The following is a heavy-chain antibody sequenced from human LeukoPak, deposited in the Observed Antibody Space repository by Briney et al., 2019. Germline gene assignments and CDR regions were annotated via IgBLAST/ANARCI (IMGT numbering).Heavy chain of an antibody. CDR3: ARDGLYCSGGSCYSELNYYGMDV. V-gene: IGHV3-33*01. CDR2: IWYDGSNK. Sequence: PGGSLRLSCAASGFTFSSYGMHWVRQAPGKGLEWVAVIWYDGSNKYYADSVKGRFTISRDNSKNTLYLQMNSLRAEDTAVYYCARDGLYCSGGSCYSELNYYGMDVWGQGTTVTVSS. J-gene: IGHJ6*02. D-gene: IGHD2-15*01. CDR1: GFTFSSYG.